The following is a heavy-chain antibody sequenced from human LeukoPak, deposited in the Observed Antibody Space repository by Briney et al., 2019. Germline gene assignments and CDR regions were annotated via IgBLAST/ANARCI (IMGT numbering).Heavy chain of an antibody. V-gene: IGHV4-4*07. J-gene: IGHJ4*02. D-gene: IGHD2-2*02. CDR1: GGSISNSY. CDR3: ARDNCSSTSCYIDY. Sequence: PSETLSLTCTVSGGSISNSYWSWVRQPAGKGLEWVGRIYTSGSTDYNPSLKSRVTMSVDTSKNQFSLKLSSVTAADTAVYYCARDNCSSTSCYIDYWGQGTLVTVSS. CDR2: IYTSGST.